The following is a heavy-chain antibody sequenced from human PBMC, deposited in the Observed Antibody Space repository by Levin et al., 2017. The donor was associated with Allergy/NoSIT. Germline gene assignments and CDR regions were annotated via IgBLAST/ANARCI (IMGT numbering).Heavy chain of an antibody. CDR3: ARVGEDGYNQEDADAFDI. J-gene: IGHJ3*02. Sequence: EASVKVSCKASGYTFTGYYMHWVRQAPGQGLEWMGWINPNSGGTNYAQKFQGRVTMTRDTSISTDYMELSRLRSDDTAVYYCARVGEDGYNQEDADAFDIWGQGTMVTVSS. D-gene: IGHD5-24*01. V-gene: IGHV1-2*02. CDR2: INPNSGGT. CDR1: GYTFTGYY.